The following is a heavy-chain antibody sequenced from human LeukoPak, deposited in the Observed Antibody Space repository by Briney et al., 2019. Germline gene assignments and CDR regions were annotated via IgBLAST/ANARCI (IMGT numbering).Heavy chain of an antibody. V-gene: IGHV3-30*04. CDR1: GFTFSSYA. CDR3: ARDLLEFVEMATTGIDY. J-gene: IGHJ4*02. CDR2: ISYDGSNK. D-gene: IGHD5-24*01. Sequence: GGSLRLSCAASGFTFSSYAMHWVRQAPGKGLEWVAVISYDGSNKYYADSVKGRFTISRDNSKNTLYLQMNSLRAEDTAVYYCARDLLEFVEMATTGIDYWGQGTLVTVSS.